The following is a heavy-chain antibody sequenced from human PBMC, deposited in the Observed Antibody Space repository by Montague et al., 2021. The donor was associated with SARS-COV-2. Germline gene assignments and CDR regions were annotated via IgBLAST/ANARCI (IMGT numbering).Heavy chain of an antibody. J-gene: IGHJ4*02. CDR1: GINFGNFW. D-gene: IGHD1-1*01. CDR3: AWKHDFKD. V-gene: IGHV3-7*03. Sequence: SLRLSCAASGINFGNFWMSWVRQAPGKGLEWVANINKDGSEKYHLESLKGRFTISRDNANSSVSLQMDSLRPDDTAVYYCAWKHDFKDWGQGTLVIVSS. CDR2: INKDGSEK.